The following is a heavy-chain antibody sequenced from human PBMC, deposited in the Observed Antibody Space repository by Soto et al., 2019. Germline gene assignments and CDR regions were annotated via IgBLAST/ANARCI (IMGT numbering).Heavy chain of an antibody. J-gene: IGHJ5*02. V-gene: IGHV3-30*04. CDR1: GFIFSSYA. CDR3: AREDFRHWPAQKSRLDP. CDR2: ISSDGSNK. D-gene: IGHD3-3*02. Sequence: QVQLVESGGGLVQPGRSLRLSCAASGFIFSSYAMHWVRRAPGKGLEWVAVISSDGSNKYYADSVKGRFIISRDSSRNTLYLQMISLRVEDTAVYYCAREDFRHWPAQKSRLDPWGQGTMVTVSS.